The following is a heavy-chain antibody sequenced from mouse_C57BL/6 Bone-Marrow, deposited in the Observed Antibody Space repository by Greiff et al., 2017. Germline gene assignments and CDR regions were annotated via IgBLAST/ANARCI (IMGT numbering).Heavy chain of an antibody. CDR3: ASGSYYGRDAMDY. CDR2: ISYDGSN. Sequence: EVQLQESGPGLVKPTQSLSLTCSVTGYSITSGYYWNWIRQFPGNKLEWMGYISYDGSNNYNPSLKNRISITRDTSKNQFFLKLNSVTTEDTATYYCASGSYYGRDAMDYWGQGTSVTVSS. D-gene: IGHD1-1*01. CDR1: GYSITSGYY. J-gene: IGHJ4*01. V-gene: IGHV3-6*01.